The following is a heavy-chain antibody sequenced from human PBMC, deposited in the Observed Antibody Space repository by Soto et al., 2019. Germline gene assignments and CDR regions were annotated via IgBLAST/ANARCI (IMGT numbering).Heavy chain of an antibody. CDR1: GFTFTSSA. D-gene: IGHD1-20*01. J-gene: IGHJ4*02. V-gene: IGHV1-58*01. CDR3: AAVYNWKGIRYFDY. CDR2: IVVGSGNT. Sequence: ASVKVSCKASGFTFTSSAVQWVRQARGQRLEWIGWIVVGSGNTNYAQKFQERVTITRDMSTSTAYMELSSLRSEDTAVYYCAAVYNWKGIRYFDYWGQGTLVTVSS.